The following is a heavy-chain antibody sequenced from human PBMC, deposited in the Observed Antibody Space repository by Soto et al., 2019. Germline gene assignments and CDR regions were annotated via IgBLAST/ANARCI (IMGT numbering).Heavy chain of an antibody. D-gene: IGHD6-6*01. V-gene: IGHV1-3*01. Sequence: QVQLVQSGAEVKKPGASVKVSCKASGYTFTSYAMHWVRQAPGQRLEWMGWINAGNGNTKYSQKFQGRVTITRDTTASTAYMELSSLRSEDTAVYYCARDGEQLDYYYYCGMDVWGQGTTVTVSS. CDR2: INAGNGNT. CDR3: ARDGEQLDYYYYCGMDV. J-gene: IGHJ6*02. CDR1: GYTFTSYA.